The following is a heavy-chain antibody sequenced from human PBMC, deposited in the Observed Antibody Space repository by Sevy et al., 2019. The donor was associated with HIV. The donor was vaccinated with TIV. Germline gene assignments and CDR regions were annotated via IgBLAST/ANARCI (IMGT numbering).Heavy chain of an antibody. CDR3: AKESTASGGYYFDY. Sequence: GGSLRLSCAASGITFSSSTMPSVRPAPGQGLVWCSTISSSAGDTYYADSVKGRFTISRDNSKNTLYLQMNSLRAEDTAVYYCAKESTASGGYYFDYWGQGTLVTVSS. CDR2: ISSSAGDT. V-gene: IGHV3-23*01. J-gene: IGHJ4*02. CDR1: GITFSSST. D-gene: IGHD2-15*01.